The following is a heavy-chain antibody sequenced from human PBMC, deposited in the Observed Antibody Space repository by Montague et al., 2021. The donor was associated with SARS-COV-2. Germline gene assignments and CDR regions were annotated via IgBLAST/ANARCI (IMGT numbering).Heavy chain of an antibody. CDR1: GGPFSGYY. J-gene: IGHJ4*02. CDR3: ARVTRTIKLLLFGDRTIRYYLDH. CDR2: INHSGST. D-gene: IGHD3-10*01. V-gene: IGHV4-34*01. Sequence: SETLSLTCAVYGGPFSGYYWSWIRQPPGKGLEWIGEINHSGSTTYNPSLNSRVTISVDTSKNQFSLKLSSVTAADTAVYYCARVTRTIKLLLFGDRTIRYYLDHWGQGTLVTVSS.